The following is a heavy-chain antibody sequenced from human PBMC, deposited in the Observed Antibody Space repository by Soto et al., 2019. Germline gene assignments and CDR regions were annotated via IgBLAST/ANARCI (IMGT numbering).Heavy chain of an antibody. Sequence: QVQLVQSAGEVKKPGASVKVSCKASGYSFTSYGISWVRRAPGQGLEWMGWISPYNGHTQFVERFQGRVTMTTDTATKTAYMELRNLRSDDTAHYYCARDLTIVPATHPGLENYGMDVWGQGTTVIVSS. CDR3: ARDLTIVPATHPGLENYGMDV. J-gene: IGHJ6*02. D-gene: IGHD2-2*01. V-gene: IGHV1-18*01. CDR1: GYSFTSYG. CDR2: ISPYNGHT.